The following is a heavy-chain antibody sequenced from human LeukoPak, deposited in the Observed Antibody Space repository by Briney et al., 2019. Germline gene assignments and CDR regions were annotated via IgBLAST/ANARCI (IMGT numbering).Heavy chain of an antibody. Sequence: GGSLRLSYAASGFTFSSYEMNWVRQAPGKGLEWVSYISSSGSTIYYADSVKGRFTISRDNAKNSLYLQMNSLRAEDTAVYYCARDSSSWYGLRYWGQGTLVTVSS. CDR2: ISSSGSTI. CDR3: ARDSSSWYGLRY. D-gene: IGHD6-13*01. V-gene: IGHV3-48*03. J-gene: IGHJ4*02. CDR1: GFTFSSYE.